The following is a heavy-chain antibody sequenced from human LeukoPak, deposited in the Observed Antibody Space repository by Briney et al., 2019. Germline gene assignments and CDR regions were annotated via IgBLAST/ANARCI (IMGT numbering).Heavy chain of an antibody. J-gene: IGHJ4*02. CDR1: GFTFSSYE. CDR2: ISSSGSTI. CDR3: ARSSGYYGSGDGFDY. V-gene: IGHV3-48*03. D-gene: IGHD3-10*01. Sequence: GGSLRLSCAASGFTFSSYEMNWVRQAPGKGLEWVSYISSSGSTIYYADSVKGRFTISRDNAKNSLYLQMNSLRAEDTAVYYCARSSGYYGSGDGFDYWGQGTLVTVSS.